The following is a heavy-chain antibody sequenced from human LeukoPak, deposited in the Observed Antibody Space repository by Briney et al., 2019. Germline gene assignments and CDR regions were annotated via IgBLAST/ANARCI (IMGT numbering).Heavy chain of an antibody. D-gene: IGHD4-17*01. CDR3: ARRLVDYGDPTAFDY. CDR1: GGSISSYY. V-gene: IGHV4-59*08. CDR2: IYYSGST. J-gene: IGHJ4*02. Sequence: PSETLSLTCTVSGGSISSYYWSWIRQPPGKGLEWIGYIYYSGSTNYNPSLKSRVTISVDTSKNQFSLKLSSVTAADTAVYYCARRLVDYGDPTAFDYWGQGTLVTVSS.